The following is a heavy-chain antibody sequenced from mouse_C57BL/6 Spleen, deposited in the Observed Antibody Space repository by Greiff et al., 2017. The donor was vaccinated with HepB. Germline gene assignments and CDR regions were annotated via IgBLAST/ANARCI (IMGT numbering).Heavy chain of an antibody. Sequence: VQLQQSGPGLVKPSQSLSLTCSVTGYSITSGYYWNWIRQFPGNKLEWMGYISYDGSNNYNPSLKNRISITRDTSKNQFFLKLNSVTTEDTATYYCARGIYYDYDENAMDYWGQGTSVTVSS. J-gene: IGHJ4*01. CDR3: ARGIYYDYDENAMDY. V-gene: IGHV3-6*01. CDR1: GYSITSGYY. CDR2: ISYDGSN. D-gene: IGHD2-4*01.